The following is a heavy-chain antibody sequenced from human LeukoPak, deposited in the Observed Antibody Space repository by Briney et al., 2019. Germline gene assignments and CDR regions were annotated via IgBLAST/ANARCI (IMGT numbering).Heavy chain of an antibody. V-gene: IGHV3-48*03. CDR1: GFTFSSYE. CDR3: ARRPESGTASAYNFYGMDV. D-gene: IGHD1-7*01. Sequence: GGSLRLSCAASGFTFSSYEMNWVRQAPGKGLEWISCLSSSGDSIYYADSVKGRFTISRDNAKNSLYLQMNSLRAEDTAVYHCARRPESGTASAYNFYGMDVWGQGTTVTVSS. J-gene: IGHJ6*02. CDR2: LSSSGDSI.